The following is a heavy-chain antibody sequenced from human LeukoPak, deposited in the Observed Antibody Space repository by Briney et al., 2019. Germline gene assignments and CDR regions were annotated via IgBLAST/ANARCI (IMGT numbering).Heavy chain of an antibody. CDR1: GGSISTYY. V-gene: IGHV4-59*08. D-gene: IGHD3-22*01. CDR3: ARHGVGNYFDSSAYYLPFDY. CDR2: VYYSGST. Sequence: SETLSLTCSVSGGSISTYYWNWIRQPPGKGLEWIGYVYYSGSTSYNPSLKSRVTISVDTSKNQFSLNLNSVTAADTAVYYCARHGVGNYFDSSAYYLPFDYWGQGTLVTVSS. J-gene: IGHJ4*02.